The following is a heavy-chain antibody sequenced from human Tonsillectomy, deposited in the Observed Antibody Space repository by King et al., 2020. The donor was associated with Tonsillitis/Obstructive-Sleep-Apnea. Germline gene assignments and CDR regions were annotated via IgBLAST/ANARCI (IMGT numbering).Heavy chain of an antibody. Sequence: VQLVESGGGLVQPGGSLRLSCAASGFTFSSYWMTWVRQAPGKGLEWVANIKQDGSEKYYVDSVKGRFTISRDNAKNSLYLQMNSLRAEDTAVYYCARDYGSGSLWAPDYYYYMDVWGKGTTVTVSS. D-gene: IGHD3-10*01. CDR1: GFTFSSYW. CDR2: IKQDGSEK. J-gene: IGHJ6*03. CDR3: ARDYGSGSLWAPDYYYYMDV. V-gene: IGHV3-7*01.